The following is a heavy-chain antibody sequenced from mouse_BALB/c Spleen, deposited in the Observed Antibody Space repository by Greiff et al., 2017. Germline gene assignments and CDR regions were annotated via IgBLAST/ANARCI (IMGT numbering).Heavy chain of an antibody. V-gene: IGHV5-17*02. CDR3: ARFSSIYAMDY. Sequence: DVMLVESGGGLVQPGGSRKLSCAASGFTFSSFGMHWVRQAPEKGLEWVAYISSGSSTNYYADTVKGRFTISRDNPKNTLFLQMTSLRSEDTAMYYCARFSSIYAMDYWGQGTSVTVSS. J-gene: IGHJ4*01. CDR2: ISSGSSTN. CDR1: GFTFSSFG.